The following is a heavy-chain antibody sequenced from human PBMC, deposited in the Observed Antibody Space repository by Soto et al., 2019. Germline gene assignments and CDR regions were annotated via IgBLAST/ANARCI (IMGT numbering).Heavy chain of an antibody. J-gene: IGHJ5*02. Sequence: QVQLVQSGAEVKKPGASVKVSCKASGYTFTSYAMHWVRQAPGQRIEWMGWINAGNGNTKYSQKFQGRVTITRDTSASTAYRELSSLRSEDTAVYYCARDHVTSFSSSWRGIIWFDPWGQGTLVTVSS. CDR1: GYTFTSYA. CDR3: ARDHVTSFSSSWRGIIWFDP. CDR2: INAGNGNT. D-gene: IGHD6-13*01. V-gene: IGHV1-3*01.